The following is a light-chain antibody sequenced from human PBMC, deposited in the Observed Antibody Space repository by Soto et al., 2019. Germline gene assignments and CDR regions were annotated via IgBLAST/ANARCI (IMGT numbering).Light chain of an antibody. J-gene: IGLJ2*01. V-gene: IGLV1-51*02. Sequence: QSVLTQPPSVSAAPGQKVTISCSGSSSNIGNNYVSWYQQIPGTAPKLHIYENNRRPSGIPDRFSGSKSGTSATLGITGLQTGDEADYYCGTWASSLRAVVFGVGTKLTVL. CDR1: SSNIGNNY. CDR2: ENN. CDR3: GTWASSLRAVV.